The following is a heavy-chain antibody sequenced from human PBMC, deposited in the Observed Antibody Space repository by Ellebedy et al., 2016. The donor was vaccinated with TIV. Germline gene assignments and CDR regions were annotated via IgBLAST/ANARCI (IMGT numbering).Heavy chain of an antibody. V-gene: IGHV4-39*01. CDR2: IYYSGST. Sequence: SETLSLXXSVSGGSITTGAYYWSWIRQPPGKGLEWIGSIYYSGSTYYNSSLKSRVTISVDTSKNQFSLKLRSVTAADTAVYYCARHAIDDVYNWFDPWGQGTLVTVSS. D-gene: IGHD3-3*01. CDR1: GGSITTGAYY. J-gene: IGHJ5*02. CDR3: ARHAIDDVYNWFDP.